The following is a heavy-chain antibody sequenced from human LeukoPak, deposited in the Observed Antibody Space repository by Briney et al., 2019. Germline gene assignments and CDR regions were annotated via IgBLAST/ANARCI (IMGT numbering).Heavy chain of an antibody. CDR1: GGSFSGYY. CDR3: ARDSSSYYLTYYYYMDA. D-gene: IGHD3-22*01. V-gene: IGHV4-34*01. Sequence: PSETLSLTCAVYGGSFSGYYWSWIRQPPGKGLEWIGEINHSGSTNYNPSLKSRVTISVDTSKNQFSLKLSSVTAADTAVYYCARDSSSYYLTYYYYMDAWGKGTTVTVSS. CDR2: INHSGST. J-gene: IGHJ6*03.